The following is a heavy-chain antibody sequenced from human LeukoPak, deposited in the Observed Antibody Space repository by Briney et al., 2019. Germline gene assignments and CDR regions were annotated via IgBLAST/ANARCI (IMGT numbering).Heavy chain of an antibody. Sequence: GGSLRLSCSASGFTFSIDEMAWVRQAPGRGLEWVAYMTASGSVKYYADSVKGRFTVSRDNANHLLFLQLNSLTEEDTAMYYCVRMYASNSMLFENWGEGCLVSVS. V-gene: IGHV3-48*03. CDR1: GFTFSIDE. D-gene: IGHD2/OR15-2a*01. CDR3: VRMYASNSMLFEN. J-gene: IGHJ4*02. CDR2: MTASGSVK.